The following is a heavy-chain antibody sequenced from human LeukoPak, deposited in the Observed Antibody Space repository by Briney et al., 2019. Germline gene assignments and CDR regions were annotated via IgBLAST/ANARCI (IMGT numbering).Heavy chain of an antibody. V-gene: IGHV4-38-2*02. D-gene: IGHD3-10*01. Sequence: SETLSLTCIVSDSSISGSYFWGWVRQPPGKGLESIGAMHHTGSAYYNPPLQSRVSISLDVSKSQISLHLNSMTAADTAVYYCARFAIVRDLATYNWIDPWGQGTLVTVSS. CDR2: MHHTGSA. J-gene: IGHJ5*02. CDR3: ARFAIVRDLATYNWIDP. CDR1: DSSISGSYF.